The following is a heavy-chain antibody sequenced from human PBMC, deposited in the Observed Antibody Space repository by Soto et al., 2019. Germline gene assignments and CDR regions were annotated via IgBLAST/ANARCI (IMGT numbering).Heavy chain of an antibody. Sequence: SETLSLTCIVSGGSISSSSYSWAWIRQPPGKGLEWIGTIYYGVNTYYNPSLKSRVTISVDTSKNQFSLELSSVTAADTAVYYCARSQTTVTSYDYWGQGTLVTVSS. D-gene: IGHD4-17*01. V-gene: IGHV4-39*07. CDR2: IYYGVNT. CDR3: ARSQTTVTSYDY. J-gene: IGHJ4*02. CDR1: GGSISSSSYS.